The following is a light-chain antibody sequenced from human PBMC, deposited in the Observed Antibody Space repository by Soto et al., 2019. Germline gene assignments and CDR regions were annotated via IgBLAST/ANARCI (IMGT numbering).Light chain of an antibody. J-gene: IGLJ1*01. Sequence: ALAQPPSASGFPGQSVTTSCTGTSSDVGYYDYVSWYQQHPGKAPKLVIYEVTKRPSGVPDRVSASKSGNTASLTVSGLRAEDEADYYCSSYAGSNNFVFGSGTKVTVL. CDR2: EVT. CDR3: SSYAGSNNFV. CDR1: SSDVGYYDY. V-gene: IGLV2-8*01.